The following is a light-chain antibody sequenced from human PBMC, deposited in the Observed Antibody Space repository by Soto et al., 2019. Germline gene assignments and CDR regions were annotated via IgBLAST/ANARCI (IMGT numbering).Light chain of an antibody. CDR2: DVS. CDR3: SSYTSSSTLYVV. V-gene: IGLV2-14*01. CDR1: SSDVGGYNY. Sequence: QAVLTQPASVSGSPGQSITISCTGTSSDVGGYNYVSWYQQHPGKAPKLMIYDVSNRPSWVSNRFSGSKSGNTASLTISGLQAEDEADYYCSSYTSSSTLYVVFGGGTKVTVL. J-gene: IGLJ2*01.